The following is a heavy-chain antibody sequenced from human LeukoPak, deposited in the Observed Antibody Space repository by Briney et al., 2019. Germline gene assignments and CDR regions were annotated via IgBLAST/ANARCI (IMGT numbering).Heavy chain of an antibody. D-gene: IGHD2-2*02. Sequence: AGGSLRLSCAASGFTFSAYWMTWVRQAPGKGLAWVANIIEGGDVKYYADSVKGRLTVSRDNAKNSLYLQMASLRAEDTAVYYCARTSVAAAISPYYFDYWGQGTLVTVSS. CDR1: GFTFSAYW. CDR3: ARTSVAAAISPYYFDY. CDR2: IIEGGDVK. V-gene: IGHV3-7*01. J-gene: IGHJ4*02.